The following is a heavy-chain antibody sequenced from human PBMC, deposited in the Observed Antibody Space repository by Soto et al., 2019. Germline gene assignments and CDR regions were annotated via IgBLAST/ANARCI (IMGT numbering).Heavy chain of an antibody. CDR3: ARSSAGVFGIIIEGSNWLAR. Sequence: AFVNVSYKAPGYTLSSYCIHWAPAAPGHGLEWMGIINPNGGSTRLAQTFQGRITMTRDTSTSTVYMERRSLRSEDTAIYYCARSSAGVFGIIIEGSNWLARWGQASLVTVS. V-gene: IGHV1-46*01. J-gene: IGHJ5*02. CDR2: INPNGGST. CDR1: GYTLSSYC. D-gene: IGHD3-16*02.